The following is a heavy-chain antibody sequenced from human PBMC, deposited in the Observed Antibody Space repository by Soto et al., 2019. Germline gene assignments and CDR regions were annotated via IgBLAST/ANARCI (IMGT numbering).Heavy chain of an antibody. J-gene: IGHJ4*02. CDR2: ISGTGATT. CDR3: STSSIRAASY. D-gene: IGHD2-15*01. V-gene: IGHV3-11*01. CDR1: GFSFSDYY. Sequence: QAQLVESGGGLVKPGGSLRLSCVASGFSFSDYYMSWIRQAPGKGLEWVSYISGTGATTYYPDSVKGRFTISRDNAKNSLFLQMTSLRADDTAVYYCSTSSIRAASYWGQGTLVTVSS.